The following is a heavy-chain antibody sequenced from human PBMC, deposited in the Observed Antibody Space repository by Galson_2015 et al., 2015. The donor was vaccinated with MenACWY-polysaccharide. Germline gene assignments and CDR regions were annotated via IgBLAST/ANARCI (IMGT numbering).Heavy chain of an antibody. V-gene: IGHV3-33*01. CDR1: GFSFSGHG. J-gene: IGHJ4*02. D-gene: IGHD6-19*01. Sequence: SLRLSCAASGFSFSGHGMHWVRQAPGKGLEWVALIWYDGSKKNYAESVKGRFAISKDNSKNTLYLQMNSLRAEDTALYYCARLAVDNYFDYWGQGTLVAVSS. CDR3: ARLAVDNYFDY. CDR2: IWYDGSKK.